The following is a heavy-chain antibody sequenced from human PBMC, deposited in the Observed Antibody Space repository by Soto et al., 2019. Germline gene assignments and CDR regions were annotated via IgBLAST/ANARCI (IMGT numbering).Heavy chain of an antibody. J-gene: IGHJ6*03. D-gene: IGHD3-3*01. CDR3: ARMAYYDFWSGYLPLYYYYYMDV. CDR2: IYYSGST. CDR1: GGSISSSSYY. V-gene: IGHV4-39*01. Sequence: SETLSLTCTVSGGSISSSSYYWGWIRQPPGKGLEWIGSIYYSGSTYYNPSLKSRVTISVDTSKNQFSLKLSSVTAADTAVYYCARMAYYDFWSGYLPLYYYYYMDVWGKGTTVTVSS.